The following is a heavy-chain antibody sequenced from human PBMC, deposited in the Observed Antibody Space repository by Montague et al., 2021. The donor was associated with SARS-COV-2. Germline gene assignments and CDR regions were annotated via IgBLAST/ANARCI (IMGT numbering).Heavy chain of an antibody. CDR1: GGSISSYY. D-gene: IGHD6-19*01. Sequence: SETLSLTCTVSGGSISSYYWSWIRQPPGKGLEWIGYVYYSGSTNYNPSLKSRVTISVDTSKNQFSLKLSSVTAADTAVYYCARGSGWMGNAFDIWGQGTMVTVSS. J-gene: IGHJ3*02. CDR2: VYYSGST. V-gene: IGHV4-59*01. CDR3: ARGSGWMGNAFDI.